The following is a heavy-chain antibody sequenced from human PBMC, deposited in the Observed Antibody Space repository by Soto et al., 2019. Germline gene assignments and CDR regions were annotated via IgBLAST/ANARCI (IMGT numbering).Heavy chain of an antibody. V-gene: IGHV3-53*02. Sequence: EVQLVETEGGLIQPGGSLRLSCLASGFSVTTNYIIWVRQPPGKGLEWVSTTFTGGSTHYADSVKGRFSISRDNSKNTVYLQMNNLRVEDTAVYYCAKKPPSSILGWAFGMDVWGQGTTVSVSS. CDR1: GFSVTTNY. D-gene: IGHD1-26*01. CDR3: AKKPPSSILGWAFGMDV. CDR2: TFTGGST. J-gene: IGHJ6*02.